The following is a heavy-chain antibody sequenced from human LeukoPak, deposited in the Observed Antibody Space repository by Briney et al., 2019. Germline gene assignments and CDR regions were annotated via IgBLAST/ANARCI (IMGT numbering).Heavy chain of an antibody. CDR3: AKDDAWLQYND. V-gene: IGHV3-23*01. CDR2: ISPGGDIT. D-gene: IGHD5-24*01. CDR1: GFTFRRHG. Sequence: PGGSLRLSCVASGFTFRRHGMNWVRQAPGKGLEWISGISPGGDITYYADSVKGRFTISRDNSENKVYLHMSSLGAGDTAVYFCAKDDAWLQYNDWGQGTLVTVSS. J-gene: IGHJ4*02.